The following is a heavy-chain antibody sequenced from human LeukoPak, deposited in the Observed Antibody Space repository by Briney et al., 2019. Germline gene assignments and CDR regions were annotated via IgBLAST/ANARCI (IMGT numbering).Heavy chain of an antibody. J-gene: IGHJ4*02. CDR3: ARTGNGGNFVG. V-gene: IGHV1-69*05. CDR1: GDTFSSYA. D-gene: IGHD4-23*01. Sequence: SVKVSCKASGDTFSSYAISWVRRAPGQGLEWIGRIIPIFGTANYAQKFQGRVTSATDESTSTAYMELSILRTEDTAVYYCARTGNGGNFVGWGQGTLVTVSS. CDR2: IIPIFGTA.